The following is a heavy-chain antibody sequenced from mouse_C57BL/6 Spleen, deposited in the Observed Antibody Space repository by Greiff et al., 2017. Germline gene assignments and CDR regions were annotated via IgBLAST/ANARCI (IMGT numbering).Heavy chain of an antibody. J-gene: IGHJ3*01. Sequence: QVTLKESGPGILQPSQTLSLTCSFSGFSLSTFGMGVGWIRQPSGKGLEWLAHIWWDDDKYYNPALKSRLTISKDTSKNQVSLKTANVDTADTATYYCARIVHYYGSSPWFAYWGQGTLVTVSA. CDR3: ARIVHYYGSSPWFAY. D-gene: IGHD1-1*01. V-gene: IGHV8-8*01. CDR2: IWWDDDK. CDR1: GFSLSTFGMG.